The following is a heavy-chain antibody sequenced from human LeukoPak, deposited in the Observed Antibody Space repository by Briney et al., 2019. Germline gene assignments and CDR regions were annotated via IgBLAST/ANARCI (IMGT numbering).Heavy chain of an antibody. V-gene: IGHV3-23*01. Sequence: GGSLRLSCAASGFTFSSYAMSWVREAPARGLEWVSSPRGNGDTFYADSVKGRFTLSRDESRNTVYLHLNNLRVEDTAVYYCAEASWVSNADAVLWGQGTVVTVSS. CDR1: GFTFSSYA. J-gene: IGHJ4*02. CDR3: AEASWVSNADAVL. D-gene: IGHD6-13*01. CDR2: PRGNGDT.